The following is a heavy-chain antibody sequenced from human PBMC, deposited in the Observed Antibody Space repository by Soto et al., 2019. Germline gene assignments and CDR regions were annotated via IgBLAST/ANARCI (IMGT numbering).Heavy chain of an antibody. J-gene: IGHJ5*02. CDR2: IYYSGTT. V-gene: IGHV4-39*01. D-gene: IGHD3-10*01. CDR3: ARGSHRGAASWFDP. Sequence: SETLSLTCTVSGGSISSRGFYWGWIRQPPGKGLEWIASIYYSGTTFYNPSLKSRVTISVDTSKNQFSLRLSSVTAADTAVYYCARGSHRGAASWFDPWGQGTPVTVSS. CDR1: GGSISSRGFY.